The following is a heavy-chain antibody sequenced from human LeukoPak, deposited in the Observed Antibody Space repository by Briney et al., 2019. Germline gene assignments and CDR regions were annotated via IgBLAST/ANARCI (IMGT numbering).Heavy chain of an antibody. Sequence: GGSLRLSCAASGFTFSSYAMSWVRQAPGKGLEWVSAISGSGGSTYYADSVKGRFTISRDNSKNTLYLQMNSLRAEDTAVYYCAKIDYGEYVGTRDFDYWGQGTLVTVSS. CDR3: AKIDYGEYVGTRDFDY. D-gene: IGHD4-17*01. CDR2: ISGSGGST. J-gene: IGHJ4*02. CDR1: GFTFSSYA. V-gene: IGHV3-23*01.